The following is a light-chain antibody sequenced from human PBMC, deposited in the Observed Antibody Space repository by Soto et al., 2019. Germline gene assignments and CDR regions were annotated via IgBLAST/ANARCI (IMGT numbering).Light chain of an antibody. J-gene: IGKJ1*01. Sequence: DIQMTPSHSTLSASVLYIVTITCRASQNIDDYLAWYQQKPGKAPKLLIYDASNLQSGVPSRFSGSGSGTEFTLIISSLQPDDFATYYCQQYNSYWMFGLGTKVDIK. CDR2: DAS. CDR3: QQYNSYWM. CDR1: QNIDDY. V-gene: IGKV1-5*01.